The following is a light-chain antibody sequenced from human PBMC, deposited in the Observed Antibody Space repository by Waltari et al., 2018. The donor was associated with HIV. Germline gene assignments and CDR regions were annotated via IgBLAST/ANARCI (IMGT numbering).Light chain of an antibody. CDR2: KAS. CDR3: QQYKTYCS. Sequence: DIQMTQSPSTLSASIGDSVTITCRASQSIDNWLAWYQQKPGSAPTVIISKASILEGEVSSRFSGSGFGTEFTLTIRSLQPDDFATYYCQQYKTYCSFGQGT. CDR1: QSIDNW. V-gene: IGKV1-5*03. J-gene: IGKJ2*01.